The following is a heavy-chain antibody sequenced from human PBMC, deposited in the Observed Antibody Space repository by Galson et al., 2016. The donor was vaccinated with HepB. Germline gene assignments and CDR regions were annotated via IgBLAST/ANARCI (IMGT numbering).Heavy chain of an antibody. D-gene: IGHD2-15*01. CDR2: IKEDGSEQ. Sequence: SLRLSCAASGFTFNRSWMTWVRQAPGKGLEWVANIKEDGSEQFYVDSVKGRFTISRDNAKSSLYLHMNSLRAQDTAVYHCARDPAQRSCNGANCWGAFDIWGQGTMVTVSS. CDR3: ARDPAQRSCNGANCWGAFDI. V-gene: IGHV3-7*01. J-gene: IGHJ3*02. CDR1: GFTFNRSW.